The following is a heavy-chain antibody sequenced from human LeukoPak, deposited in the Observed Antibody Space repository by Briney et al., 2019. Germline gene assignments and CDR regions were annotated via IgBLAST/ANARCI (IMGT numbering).Heavy chain of an antibody. D-gene: IGHD3-16*02. V-gene: IGHV1-69*10. CDR3: ASRRGGPESSYYALDY. Sequence: GXGLEXXGXIIPILGIANYAQSFQGRFTITAHKSTSTAYMELSSLRSEDTAVYYCASRRGGPESSYYALDYWGQGTLVTVSS. CDR2: IIPILGIA. J-gene: IGHJ4*02.